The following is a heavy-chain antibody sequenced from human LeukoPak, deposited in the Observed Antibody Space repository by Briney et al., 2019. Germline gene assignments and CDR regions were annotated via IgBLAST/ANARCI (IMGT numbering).Heavy chain of an antibody. J-gene: IGHJ4*02. CDR3: ARGGPRYYYDSSGYYNDY. D-gene: IGHD3-22*01. Sequence: ASVKVSCKASGYTFTSYGINWVRQAPGQGLEWMGWISAYNGNTNYAQKLQGRVTMTTDTSTSTAYMELRSLRSDDTAVYYCARGGPRYYYDSSGYYNDYWGQGTLVTVSS. CDR2: ISAYNGNT. V-gene: IGHV1-18*01. CDR1: GYTFTSYG.